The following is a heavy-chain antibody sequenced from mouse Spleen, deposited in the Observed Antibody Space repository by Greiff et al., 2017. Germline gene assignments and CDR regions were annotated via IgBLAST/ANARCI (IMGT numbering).Heavy chain of an antibody. J-gene: IGHJ2*01. CDR2: IDPANGNT. CDR3: ARGGTTVVAHFDY. Sequence: VQLKESGAELVKPGASVKLSCTASGFNIKDTYMHWVKQRPEQGLEWIGRIDPANGNTKYDPKFQGKATITADTSSNTAYLQLSSLTSEDTAVYYCARGGTTVVAHFDYWGQGTTLTVSS. V-gene: IGHV14-3*02. CDR1: GFNIKDTY. D-gene: IGHD1-1*01.